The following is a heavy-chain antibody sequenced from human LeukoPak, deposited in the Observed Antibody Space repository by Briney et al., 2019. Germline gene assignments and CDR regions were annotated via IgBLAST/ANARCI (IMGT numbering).Heavy chain of an antibody. Sequence: SETLSLTCTVSGGSISSYYWSWVRQPAGKGLEWIGRIYTSGSTNYNPSLTSRVTMSVDTSKNQFSLKLSSVSAADTAVYYCARETANGYDAFDIWGQGTMVTVSS. CDR2: IYTSGST. CDR3: ARETANGYDAFDI. J-gene: IGHJ3*02. CDR1: GGSISSYY. D-gene: IGHD6-25*01. V-gene: IGHV4-4*07.